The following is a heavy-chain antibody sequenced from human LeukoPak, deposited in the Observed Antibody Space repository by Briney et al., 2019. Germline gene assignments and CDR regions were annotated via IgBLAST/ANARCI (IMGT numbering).Heavy chain of an antibody. CDR1: GYTFTSYG. Sequence: ASVKVSCKASGYTFTSYGISWVRQAPGQGLEWMGWISAYNGNTNYAQKLQGRVTMTTDTSTSTAYMELSSLRSEDTAVYYCARGSRPKTTYYYGSGSPDPSWLYYYYMDVWGKGTTVTVSS. CDR3: ARGSRPKTTYYYGSGSPDPSWLYYYYMDV. V-gene: IGHV1-18*01. J-gene: IGHJ6*03. CDR2: ISAYNGNT. D-gene: IGHD3-10*01.